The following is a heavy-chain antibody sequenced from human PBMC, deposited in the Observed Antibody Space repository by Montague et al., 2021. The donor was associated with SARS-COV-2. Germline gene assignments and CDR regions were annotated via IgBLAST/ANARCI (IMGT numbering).Heavy chain of an antibody. D-gene: IGHD4-11*01. Sequence: SDTLSLTCTVSGLSINEYFWTWIRQTPGKGLEWIGYIFFNRGPIHNASLKNRVTISLDTSKSQVSLRLTSVTAADTAVYFCVSGRDGSYSHFHFWGQGALVTVSS. CDR3: VSGRDGSYSHFHF. V-gene: IGHV4-59*07. CDR1: GLSINEYF. J-gene: IGHJ1*01. CDR2: IFFNRGP.